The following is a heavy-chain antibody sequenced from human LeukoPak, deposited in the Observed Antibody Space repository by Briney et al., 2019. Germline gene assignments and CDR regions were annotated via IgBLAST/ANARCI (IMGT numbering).Heavy chain of an antibody. D-gene: IGHD1-26*01. CDR1: GGSFSGYY. Sequence: SETLSLTCTVYGGSFSGYYWSWIRQPPGKGLEWIGEINHSGSTNYNPPLKSRVTISIDTSKNQFSLKLTSATAADTAVYYCARDHSSASYTYYYYYMDVWGKGTTVTVSS. CDR2: INHSGST. CDR3: ARDHSSASYTYYYYYMDV. V-gene: IGHV4-34*01. J-gene: IGHJ6*03.